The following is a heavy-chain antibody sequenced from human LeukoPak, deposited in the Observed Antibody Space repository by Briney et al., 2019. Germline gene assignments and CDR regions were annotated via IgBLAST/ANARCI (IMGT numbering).Heavy chain of an antibody. CDR1: GGSISSYY. V-gene: IGHV4-59*01. D-gene: IGHD1/OR15-1a*01. J-gene: IGHJ4*02. Sequence: SETLSLTCTVSGGSISSYYWSWTRQPPGKGLEWIGYIYYSGSTNYNPSLKSRVTISVDTSKNQFSLMLSSVTAADTAVYFCARRNSGTRTFDYWGQGALVTVSS. CDR3: ARRNSGTRTFDY. CDR2: IYYSGST.